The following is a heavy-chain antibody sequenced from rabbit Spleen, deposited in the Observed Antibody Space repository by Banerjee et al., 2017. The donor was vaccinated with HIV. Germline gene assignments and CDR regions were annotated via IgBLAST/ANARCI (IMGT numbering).Heavy chain of an antibody. CDR2: IGGGSTTDI. CDR3: ARGDANSGWGLNL. J-gene: IGHJ4*01. D-gene: IGHD4-1*01. CDR1: GFSFNGSYY. Sequence: QSLEETGGDLVKPGASLTLTCTVSGFSFNGSYYINWVRQAPGKGLEWIACIGGGSTTDIFSANWAKGRFTISKTSSTTVDLKMTSLTAADTATYFCARGDANSGWGLNLWGPGTLVTVS. V-gene: IGHV1S40*01.